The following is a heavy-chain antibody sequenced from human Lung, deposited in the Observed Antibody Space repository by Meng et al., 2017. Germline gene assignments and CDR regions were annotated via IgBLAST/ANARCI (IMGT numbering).Heavy chain of an antibody. CDR3: ARGSITMVRGVSVFDP. J-gene: IGHJ5*02. V-gene: IGHV4-4*02. CDR1: GGSISSSNW. Sequence: QVKLQESGPGLWKPSGPLSLTCAVSGGSISSSNWWSWVRQPPGKGLEWIGEIYHSGSTNYNPSLKSRVTISVDKSKNQFSLKLSSVTAADTAVYYCARGSITMVRGVSVFDPWGQGTLVTVSS. CDR2: IYHSGST. D-gene: IGHD3-10*01.